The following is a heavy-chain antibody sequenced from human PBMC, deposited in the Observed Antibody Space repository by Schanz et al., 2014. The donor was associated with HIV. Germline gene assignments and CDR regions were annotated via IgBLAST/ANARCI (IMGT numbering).Heavy chain of an antibody. J-gene: IGHJ4*02. V-gene: IGHV3-23*01. Sequence: EVQLLESGGGLVQPGGSLRVSCAASGFMFSSYGMSWVRQAPGKGLEWVSLIGSGGGRTYYADSVKGRVTISRDNSKNTLFLQMNRLRAEDTAVYYCAKGPNKFGSGTSDWGQGTLVTVSS. CDR3: AKGPNKFGSGTSD. D-gene: IGHD3-10*01. CDR2: IGSGGGRT. CDR1: GFMFSSYG.